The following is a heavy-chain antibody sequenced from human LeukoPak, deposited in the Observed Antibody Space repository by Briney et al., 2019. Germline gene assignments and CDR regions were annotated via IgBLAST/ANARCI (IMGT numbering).Heavy chain of an antibody. D-gene: IGHD3-22*01. J-gene: IGHJ5*02. CDR3: ARDSSGSSNWFDP. CDR1: GGSISSSSYY. Sequence: PSETLSLTCAVPGGSISSSSYYWGWIRQPPGKGLEWIGSIYYSGSTYYNPSLKSRVTISVDTSKNQFSLKLSSVTAADTAVYYCARDSSGSSNWFDPWGQGTLVTVSS. V-gene: IGHV4-39*02. CDR2: IYYSGST.